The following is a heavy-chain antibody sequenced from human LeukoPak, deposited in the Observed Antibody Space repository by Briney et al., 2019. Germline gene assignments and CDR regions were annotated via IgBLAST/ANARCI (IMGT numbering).Heavy chain of an antibody. V-gene: IGHV3-30*02. CDR1: GFTLSSYG. Sequence: PGGSLRLSCAASGFTLSSYGMHWVRQAPGKGLEWVAFIRYDGSNNYYADLVKGRFTISRDNYKTTLYLQMNSLRAEDTAVYYCAKDRRTGLAALIVVVVAATPPDYWGQGTLVTVSS. D-gene: IGHD2-15*01. CDR3: AKDRRTGLAALIVVVVAATPPDY. J-gene: IGHJ4*02. CDR2: IRYDGSNN.